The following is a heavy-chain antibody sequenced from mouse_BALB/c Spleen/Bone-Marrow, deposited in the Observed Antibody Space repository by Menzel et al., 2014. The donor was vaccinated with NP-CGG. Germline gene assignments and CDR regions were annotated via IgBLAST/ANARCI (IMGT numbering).Heavy chain of an antibody. V-gene: IGHV1-7*01. CDR1: GYTFTNYW. CDR2: INPSTGYI. Sequence: VQLQQSGAELAKPGASVKMSCKASGYTFTNYWMHWVKQRPGQGLEWIGYINPSTGYIEYNQKFKDKATLTADKSSSTAYMQLSSLTSEDSAVYYCARSPYGHSDYWGQGTTLTVSS. J-gene: IGHJ2*01. CDR3: ARSPYGHSDY. D-gene: IGHD1-1*02.